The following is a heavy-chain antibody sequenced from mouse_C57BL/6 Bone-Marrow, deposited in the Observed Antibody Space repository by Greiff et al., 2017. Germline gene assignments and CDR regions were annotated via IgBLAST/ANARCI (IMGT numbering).Heavy chain of an antibody. Sequence: EVKLVESGGGLVKPGGSLKLSCAASGFTFSSYAMSWVRQTPEKRLEWVATISDGGSYTYYPDNVKGRFTISRDNAKNNLYLQMSHLKSEDTAMYYCARVGGGDAMDYWGQGTSVTVSS. CDR1: GFTFSSYA. CDR3: ARVGGGDAMDY. CDR2: ISDGGSYT. J-gene: IGHJ4*01. V-gene: IGHV5-4*03.